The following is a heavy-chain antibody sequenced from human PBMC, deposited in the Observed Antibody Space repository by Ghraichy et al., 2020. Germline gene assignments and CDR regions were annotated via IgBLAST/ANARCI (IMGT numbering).Heavy chain of an antibody. Sequence: GGSLRLSCAASGFTFGNCWMSWVRQAPGKGLEWVANIKQDGSENYYVDSVKGRFTISRDNAKSSLYLQMNSLRAEDTAVYYCVRLRGTVTIFDYWGQGTLVTVSS. CDR1: GFTFGNCW. V-gene: IGHV3-7*01. J-gene: IGHJ4*02. D-gene: IGHD4-17*01. CDR2: IKQDGSEN. CDR3: VRLRGTVTIFDY.